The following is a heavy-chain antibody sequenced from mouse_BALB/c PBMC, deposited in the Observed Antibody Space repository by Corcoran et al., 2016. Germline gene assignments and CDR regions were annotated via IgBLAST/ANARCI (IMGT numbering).Heavy chain of an antibody. CDR2: INPYNGAT. Sequence: EVQLQQSGPELVKPGASVKISCKASGYSFTGYYMHWVKQSHVKSLEWIGRINPYNGATSYNQNFKDKASLTVDKSSSTAYMELHSLTSEDSAGYYCARPYGPYAMAYWGQGTSVTVSS. CDR1: GYSFTGYY. D-gene: IGHD1-1*02. J-gene: IGHJ4*01. CDR3: ARPYGPYAMAY. V-gene: IGHV1-26*01.